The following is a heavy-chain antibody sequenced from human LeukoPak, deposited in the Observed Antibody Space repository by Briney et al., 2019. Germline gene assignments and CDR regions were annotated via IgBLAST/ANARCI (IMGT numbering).Heavy chain of an antibody. CDR1: GYTFTTYD. D-gene: IGHD3-10*01. V-gene: IGHV1-8*03. CDR2: INTNSGNT. CDR3: ARRSGSGRNPFHI. Sequence: ASVKVSCKASGYTFTTYDINWVRQAPGQGLEWMGHINTNSGNTGYARKFQGRVTITRTTSISTVYMELRSLRYEDTAVYYCARRSGSGRNPFHIWGHGTLVTVSS. J-gene: IGHJ3*02.